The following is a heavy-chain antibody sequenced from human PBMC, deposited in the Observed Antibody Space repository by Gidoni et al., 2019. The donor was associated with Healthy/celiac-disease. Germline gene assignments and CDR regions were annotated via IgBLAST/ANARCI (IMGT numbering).Heavy chain of an antibody. CDR1: GGSISSGGYY. CDR3: ARSFGEMATIIDY. CDR2: IYYSGST. D-gene: IGHD5-12*01. Sequence: QVQLQESGPGLVKPSQTLSLTCTVSGGSISSGGYYWSWIRQHPGKGLEWIGYIYYSGSTYYNPSLKSLVTISVDTSKNQFSLKLSSVTAADTAVYYCARSFGEMATIIDYWGQGTLVTVSS. J-gene: IGHJ4*02. V-gene: IGHV4-31*01.